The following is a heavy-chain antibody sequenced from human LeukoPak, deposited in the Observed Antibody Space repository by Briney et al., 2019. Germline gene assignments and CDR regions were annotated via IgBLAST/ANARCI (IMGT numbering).Heavy chain of an antibody. J-gene: IGHJ3*02. D-gene: IGHD3-22*01. CDR3: AKDYYDSSGFLGAFDI. Sequence: GGSLRLSCAASGFTFSSYGMHWVRQAPGKGLEWVAFIRYDGSNKYYVDSVKGRFTISRDNSKNTLYLQMNSLRAEDTAVYYCAKDYYDSSGFLGAFDIWGQGTMVTVSS. V-gene: IGHV3-30*02. CDR1: GFTFSSYG. CDR2: IRYDGSNK.